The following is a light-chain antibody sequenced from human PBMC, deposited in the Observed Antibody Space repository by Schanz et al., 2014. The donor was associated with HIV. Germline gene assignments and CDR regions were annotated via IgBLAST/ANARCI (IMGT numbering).Light chain of an antibody. V-gene: IGKV3-20*01. CDR3: QQYGSSPLFT. Sequence: EIVMTQSPAILSVSPGERVTLSCRARQSVSRYLAWYQHKPGQAPRLLMYDTNTRPTGIPDRFSGSGSGTDFTLTISRLEPEDCAVYYCQQYGSSPLFTFGPGTKVDSK. CDR1: QSVSRY. J-gene: IGKJ3*01. CDR2: DTN.